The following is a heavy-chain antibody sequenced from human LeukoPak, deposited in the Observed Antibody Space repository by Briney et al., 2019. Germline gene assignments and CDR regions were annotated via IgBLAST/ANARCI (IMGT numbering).Heavy chain of an antibody. CDR3: ARQYYYDSSGYPNWFDP. CDR2: INPSGGST. V-gene: IGHV1-46*01. D-gene: IGHD3-22*01. Sequence: ASVTVSCKASGYTFTSYYMHWVRQAPGQGLEWMGIINPSGGSTSNPQKFQGRVTMTRDTSTSTVYMELSSLRSEDTAVYYCARQYYYDSSGYPNWFDPWGQGTLVTVSS. J-gene: IGHJ5*02. CDR1: GYTFTSYY.